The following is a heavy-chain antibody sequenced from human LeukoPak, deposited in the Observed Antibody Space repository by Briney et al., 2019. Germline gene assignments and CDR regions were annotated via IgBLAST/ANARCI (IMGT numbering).Heavy chain of an antibody. CDR3: ARHSPPGLNWFDP. CDR2: IYTSGST. CDR1: GGPISSYY. D-gene: IGHD6-25*01. V-gene: IGHV4-4*07. Sequence: SETLSLTCTVSGGPISSYYWSWIRQPAGKGLEWIGRIYTSGSTNYNPSPKSRVTMSVDTSKNQFSLKLSSVAAADTAVYYCARHSPPGLNWFDPWGQGTLVTVSS. J-gene: IGHJ5*02.